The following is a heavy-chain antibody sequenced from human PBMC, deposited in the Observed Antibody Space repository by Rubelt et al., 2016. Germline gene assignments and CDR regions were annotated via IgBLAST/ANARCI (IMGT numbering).Heavy chain of an antibody. CDR3: ARADYYDSSGYHNWFDP. D-gene: IGHD3-22*01. J-gene: IGHJ5*02. CDR2: LYYSGST. CDR1: GGSISSGGYY. V-gene: IGHV4-31*03. Sequence: QLQLQESGPGLVKPSQTLSLTCTVSGGSISSGGYYWSWIRQHPGKGLEWIGYLYYSGSTYYDPSLKSRVTISVDTSKNQFSLKLSAVTAADTAVYYGARADYYDSSGYHNWFDPWGQGTLVTVSS.